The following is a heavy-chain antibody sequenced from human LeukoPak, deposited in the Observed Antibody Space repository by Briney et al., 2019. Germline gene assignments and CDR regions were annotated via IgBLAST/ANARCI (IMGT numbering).Heavy chain of an antibody. V-gene: IGHV4-34*01. J-gene: IGHJ5*02. CDR3: ARAKIRIAAAGTDP. Sequence: SETLSLTCAVYGGSFSGYYWSWIRQPPGKGLEWIGEINHSGSTNYNPSLKSRVTISVDTSKNQFSLKLSFVTAADTAVYYCARAKIRIAAAGTDPWGQGTLVTVSS. CDR1: GGSFSGYY. D-gene: IGHD6-13*01. CDR2: INHSGST.